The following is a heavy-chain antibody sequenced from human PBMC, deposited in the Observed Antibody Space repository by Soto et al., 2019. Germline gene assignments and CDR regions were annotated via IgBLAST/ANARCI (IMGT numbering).Heavy chain of an antibody. CDR2: ISAYNGNT. CDR3: ARDPPDYYDSSPYPDY. V-gene: IGHV1-18*01. J-gene: IGHJ4*02. CDR1: CYTFTSYG. D-gene: IGHD3-22*01. Sequence: SVKVSFKASCYTFTSYGISWVRQAPGQGLEWMGWISAYNGNTNYAQKLQGRVTMTTDTSTSTAYMELRSLRSDDTAVYYCARDPPDYYDSSPYPDYWGQGTLVTVSS.